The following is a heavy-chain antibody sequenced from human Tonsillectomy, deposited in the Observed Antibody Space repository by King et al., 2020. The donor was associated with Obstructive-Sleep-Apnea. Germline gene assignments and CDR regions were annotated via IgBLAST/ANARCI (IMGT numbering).Heavy chain of an antibody. Sequence: QLVQSGAEVKKPGESLQISCKGSGYSFTSYWIGWVRQMPGKGLELMGIIYPGDSDTRYSPSFQRQVTISADKSISTAYLQWSSLKASDTAMYYCARPRGLIAAPYYFDNWGQGTLVTVSS. D-gene: IGHD6-6*01. V-gene: IGHV5-51*01. CDR1: GYSFTSYW. CDR2: IYPGDSDT. J-gene: IGHJ4*02. CDR3: ARPRGLIAAPYYFDN.